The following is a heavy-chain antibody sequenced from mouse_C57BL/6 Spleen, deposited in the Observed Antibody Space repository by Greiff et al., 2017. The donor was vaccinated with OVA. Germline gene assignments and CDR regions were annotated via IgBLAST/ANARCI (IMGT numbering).Heavy chain of an antibody. J-gene: IGHJ4*01. CDR3: ARGGGNRYYAMDY. V-gene: IGHV3-6*01. CDR1: GYSITSGYY. D-gene: IGHD1-1*02. Sequence: EVHLVESGPGLVKPYQSLSLTCSVTGYSITSGYYWNWIRQFPGNKLEWMGYISYDGSNNYNPSLKNRISITRDTSKNQFFLKLNSVTTEDTATYYCARGGGNRYYAMDYWGQGTSVTVSS. CDR2: ISYDGSN.